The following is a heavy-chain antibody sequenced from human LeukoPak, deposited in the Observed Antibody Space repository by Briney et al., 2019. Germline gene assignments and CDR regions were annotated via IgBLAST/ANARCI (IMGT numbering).Heavy chain of an antibody. J-gene: IGHJ4*02. CDR1: GFTFSTYG. D-gene: IGHD6-19*01. CDR3: ARDPGAVAGFDY. Sequence: GGSLRLSCAASGFTFSTYGMHWVRQAPGKGLEWVTFIQYDGTMISYADSVKGRFTVSRDNSKNTLYLQMNSLRAEDTAVYYCARDPGAVAGFDYWGQGTLVTVSS. CDR2: IQYDGTMI. V-gene: IGHV3-30*02.